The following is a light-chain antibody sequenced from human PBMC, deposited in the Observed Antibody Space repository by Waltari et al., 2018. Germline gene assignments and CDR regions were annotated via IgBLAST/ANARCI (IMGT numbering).Light chain of an antibody. V-gene: IGLV2-14*01. CDR3: SSYRTTNTWV. CDR1: SSDVGGYNY. J-gene: IGLJ3*02. CDR2: EVN. Sequence: QSALTQPASVSGSPGQSITISCTGTSSDVGGYNYVSWYQQRPGKAPKRIIYEVNNRPSGVSNRLSGSKSGHTASLTISGLQPEDVADYYCSSYRTTNTWVFGGGTKLTVL.